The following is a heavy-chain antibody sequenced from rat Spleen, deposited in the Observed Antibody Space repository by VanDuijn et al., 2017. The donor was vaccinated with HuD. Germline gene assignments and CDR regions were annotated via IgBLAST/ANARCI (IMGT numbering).Heavy chain of an antibody. J-gene: IGHJ3*01. CDR1: GFTFSNYG. CDR3: TTGGAYPYNWFAY. CDR2: ITNSGGST. V-gene: IGHV5-27*01. D-gene: IGHD1-4*01. Sequence: EVQLVESGGTLVQPGRSLKLSCAASGFTFSNYGMAWVRQAPTKGLEWVASITNSGGSTYYRDSVKGRFTISRDNAKSTLYLQMDSLRSEDTATYYCTTGGAYPYNWFAYWGQGTLVTVSS.